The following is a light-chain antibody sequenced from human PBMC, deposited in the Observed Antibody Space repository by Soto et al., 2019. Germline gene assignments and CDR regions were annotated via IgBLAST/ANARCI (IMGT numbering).Light chain of an antibody. V-gene: IGLV1-51*01. CDR3: GTWDTNLRDV. Sequence: QSVLTQPPSVSAAPGQKVTISCSGSSSNIGNNYVSWYQHLPGTAPKLLIYDNDKRPSGIPDRVSGSKSGTSATLGITGLQTGDEADYYCGTWDTNLRDVFGTGTKLTVL. CDR1: SSNIGNNY. J-gene: IGLJ1*01. CDR2: DND.